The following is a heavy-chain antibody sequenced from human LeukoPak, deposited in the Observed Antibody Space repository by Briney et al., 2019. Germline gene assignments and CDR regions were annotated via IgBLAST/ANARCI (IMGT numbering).Heavy chain of an antibody. J-gene: IGHJ6*04. CDR3: ARDDTVTTANYYYYYGMDV. V-gene: IGHV1-46*01. CDR2: INPSGGST. CDR1: GYTFTSYY. Sequence: ASVKVSCKASGYTFTSYYMHWVRQAPGQGLKRMGIINPSGGSTSYAQKFQGRVTITRDTSTSTVHMELSSLRSEDTAVYYCARDDTVTTANYYYYYGMDVWGKGTRSPSPQ. D-gene: IGHD4-17*01.